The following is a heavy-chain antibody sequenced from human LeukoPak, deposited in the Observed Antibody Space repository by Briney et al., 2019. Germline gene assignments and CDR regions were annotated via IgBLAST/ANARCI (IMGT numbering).Heavy chain of an antibody. J-gene: IGHJ6*03. CDR1: GFTFSSYG. V-gene: IGHV3-30*02. CDR3: AKIPHDLSVPAALTYYYYYMDV. CDR2: IRYDGSNK. Sequence: PGGSLRLSCAASGFTFSSYGMHWVRQAPGKGLEWVAFIRYDGSNKYYADSVKGRFTISRDNSKNTLYLQMNSLRAEDTAVYYCAKIPHDLSVPAALTYYYYYMDVWGKGTTVTVSS. D-gene: IGHD2-2*01.